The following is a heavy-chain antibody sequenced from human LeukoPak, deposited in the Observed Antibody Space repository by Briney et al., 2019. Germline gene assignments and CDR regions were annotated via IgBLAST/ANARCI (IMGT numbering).Heavy chain of an antibody. V-gene: IGHV3-30*04. J-gene: IGHJ4*02. D-gene: IGHD2-21*01. CDR1: GFTFSSYA. Sequence: GGSLRLSCAASGFTFSSYAMHWVRQAPGKGLEWVAVISYDGSNKYYADSVKGRFTISRDNAKSTLYLQMSSLRVEDTAVYYCARDGTYGRFDYWGLGNLVTVSS. CDR3: ARDGTYGRFDY. CDR2: ISYDGSNK.